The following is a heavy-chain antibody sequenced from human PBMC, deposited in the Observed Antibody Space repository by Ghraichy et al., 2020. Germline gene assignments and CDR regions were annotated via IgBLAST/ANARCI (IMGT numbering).Heavy chain of an antibody. CDR1: GFTFSSYG. D-gene: IGHD3-22*01. CDR3: ASFSYDSSGYYGMDV. Sequence: GGSLRLSCAASGFTFSSYGMHWVRQAPGKGLEWVAVIWYDGSNKYYADSVKGRFTISRDNSKNTLYLQMNSLRAEDTAVYYCASFSYDSSGYYGMDVWGQGTTVTVSS. V-gene: IGHV3-33*01. CDR2: IWYDGSNK. J-gene: IGHJ6*02.